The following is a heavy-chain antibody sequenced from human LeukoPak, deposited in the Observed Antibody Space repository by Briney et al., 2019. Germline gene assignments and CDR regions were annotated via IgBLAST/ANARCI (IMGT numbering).Heavy chain of an antibody. CDR3: AGITMIVVAAGAFDI. Sequence: SETLSLTCAVYGGSFSGYYWSWIRQPPGKGLEWIGEINHIGSTNNNPSLKTRVPISVATSKNQFSLKLSCVSAADTAVYYCAGITMIVVAAGAFDIWGQGTMVTVSS. J-gene: IGHJ3*02. CDR2: INHIGST. V-gene: IGHV4-34*01. D-gene: IGHD3-22*01. CDR1: GGSFSGYY.